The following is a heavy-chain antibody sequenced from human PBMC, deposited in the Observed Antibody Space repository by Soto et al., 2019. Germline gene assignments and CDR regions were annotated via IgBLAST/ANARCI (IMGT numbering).Heavy chain of an antibody. CDR3: VKDGSSGWPYFYDMDV. D-gene: IGHD6-19*01. Sequence: GGSLRLSCAASGFTFSNYGMHWVRQAPGKGLGWVAVISYDGSNKYYADSVKGRFTISRDNSKNTLYLQMSSLRAEDTAVYYCVKDGSSGWPYFYDMDVWGQGTTVTVSS. J-gene: IGHJ6*02. CDR1: GFTFSNYG. CDR2: ISYDGSNK. V-gene: IGHV3-30*18.